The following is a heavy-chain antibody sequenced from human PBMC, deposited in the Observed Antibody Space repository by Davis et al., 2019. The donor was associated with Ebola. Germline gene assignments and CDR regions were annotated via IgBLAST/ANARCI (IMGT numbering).Heavy chain of an antibody. V-gene: IGHV3-30*18. D-gene: IGHD6-19*01. CDR3: AKAHIAVAGASYSGMDV. CDR1: GFTFSGFG. Sequence: PGGSLRLSCAASGFTFSGFGMHWVRQAPGKGLEWVASISYDGSKRNFAGPVKGRFTISRDNSQNALYLQMSSLRVEDTAVYYCAKAHIAVAGASYSGMDVWGRGTTVSVSS. CDR2: ISYDGSKR. J-gene: IGHJ6*02.